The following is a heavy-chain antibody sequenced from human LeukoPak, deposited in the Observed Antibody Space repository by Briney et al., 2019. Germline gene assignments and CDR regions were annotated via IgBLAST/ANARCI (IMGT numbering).Heavy chain of an antibody. Sequence: ASVKVSCKASGYTFTSYGISWVRQAPGQGLEWMGWISAYNGNTNYAQKLQGRVAMTTDTSTSTAYMELRSLRSDDTAVYYCARSGPYYYDSSGSAWGQGTLVTVSS. V-gene: IGHV1-18*01. J-gene: IGHJ4*02. D-gene: IGHD3-22*01. CDR1: GYTFTSYG. CDR2: ISAYNGNT. CDR3: ARSGPYYYDSSGSA.